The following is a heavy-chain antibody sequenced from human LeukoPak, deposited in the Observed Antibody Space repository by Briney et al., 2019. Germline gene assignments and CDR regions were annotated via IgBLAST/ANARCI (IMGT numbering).Heavy chain of an antibody. Sequence: PGGSLRLSCAASGFTFSSYGMHWVRQAPGKGLEWVSAISGSGDSTSYADSVKGRFTVSRDKSKNTLYLQMNSLRAEDTAVYYCAKAEGLQLWLGSDYWGQGTLVTVSS. D-gene: IGHD5-18*01. CDR2: ISGSGDST. J-gene: IGHJ4*02. CDR1: GFTFSSYG. V-gene: IGHV3-23*01. CDR3: AKAEGLQLWLGSDY.